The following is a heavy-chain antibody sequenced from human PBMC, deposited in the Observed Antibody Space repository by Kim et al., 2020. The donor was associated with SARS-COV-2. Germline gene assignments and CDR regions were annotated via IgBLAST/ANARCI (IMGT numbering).Heavy chain of an antibody. D-gene: IGHD5-18*01. J-gene: IGHJ4*02. CDR3: ARHVDTTIVDDY. V-gene: IGHV4-31*03. CDR1: GGSISSGGYY. CDR2: IYYSGTT. Sequence: SETLSLTCTVSGGSISSGGYYWSWIRQHPGKGLEWIGYIYYSGTTYYNPSLKSRATISVDTSKNQFSLKLSSVTAADTAVYYCARHVDTTIVDDYWGQGTLAT.